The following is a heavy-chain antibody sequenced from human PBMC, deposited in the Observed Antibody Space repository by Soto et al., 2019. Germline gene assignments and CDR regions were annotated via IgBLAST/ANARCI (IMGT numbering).Heavy chain of an antibody. J-gene: IGHJ6*02. Sequence: GGSLRLSCAASGFTFSSYGLHWVRQAPGKGLEWVAVIWYDGSNKYYADSVKGRFIISRDNSKNTLYLQMNSLRAEDTAVYYCARELGYCSSTSCYKGYYGMDVWGPGTTVTVSS. D-gene: IGHD2-2*02. CDR2: IWYDGSNK. V-gene: IGHV3-33*01. CDR3: ARELGYCSSTSCYKGYYGMDV. CDR1: GFTFSSYG.